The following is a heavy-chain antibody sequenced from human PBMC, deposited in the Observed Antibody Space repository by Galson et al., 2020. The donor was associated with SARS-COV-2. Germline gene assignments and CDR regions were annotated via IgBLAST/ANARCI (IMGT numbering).Heavy chain of an antibody. Sequence: GESLKISCAASGFTFSSYAMSWVRQAPGKGLEWVSAISGSGGSTYYADSVKGRFTISRDNSKNTLYLQMNSLRAEDTAVYYCAKGNVAGRKGTVYYFDYWGQGTLVTVSS. CDR2: ISGSGGST. CDR3: AKGNVAGRKGTVYYFDY. V-gene: IGHV3-23*01. CDR1: GFTFSSYA. D-gene: IGHD6-19*01. J-gene: IGHJ4*02.